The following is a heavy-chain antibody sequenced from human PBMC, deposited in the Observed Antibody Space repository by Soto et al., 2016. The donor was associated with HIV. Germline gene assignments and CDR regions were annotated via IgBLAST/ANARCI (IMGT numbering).Heavy chain of an antibody. CDR2: IIPILGIA. CDR3: AKDPANGYDTTGPRDHYYYYLDV. V-gene: IGHV1-69*10. CDR1: GGTFSSSA. Sequence: QVQLVQSGAEVKKPGSSVKVSCKASGGTFSSSALSWVRQAPGQGLEWMGGIIPILGIANYAQNFNGRVTITADKSTSTVYMELRSLRSDDTAIYYCAKDPANGYDTTGPRDHYYYYLDVVGKGTAVTVSS. J-gene: IGHJ6*03. D-gene: IGHD3-22*01.